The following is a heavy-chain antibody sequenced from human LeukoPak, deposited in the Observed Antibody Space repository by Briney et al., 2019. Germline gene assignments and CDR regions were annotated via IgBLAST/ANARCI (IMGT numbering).Heavy chain of an antibody. V-gene: IGHV3-48*01. D-gene: IGHD5-18*01. Sequence: GGSLRLSCAASGFIFTDYSMNWVRQAPGKGLEWVSYIDRTSNNIYYPDSVKGRFTISRDNSKNSLYLQMNSLTAEDTAVYYCARDSSIQSLDPWGQGTLVTVSS. CDR3: ARDSSIQSLDP. CDR1: GFIFTDYS. CDR2: IDRTSNNI. J-gene: IGHJ5*02.